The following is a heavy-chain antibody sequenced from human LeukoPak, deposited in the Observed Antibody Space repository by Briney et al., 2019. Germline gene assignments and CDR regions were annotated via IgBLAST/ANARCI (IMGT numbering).Heavy chain of an antibody. J-gene: IGHJ4*02. CDR2: INHSGST. D-gene: IGHD3-16*01. CDR3: ARIGGESLSWAFDY. CDR1: GGSFSGYY. Sequence: PSETLSLTCAVYGGSFSGYYWSWIRQPPGKGLEWIGEINHSGSTNYNPSLKSRVTIAVDTSKNQFSLKLSSVTAADTAVYYCARIGGESLSWAFDYWGQGTLVTVSS. V-gene: IGHV4-34*01.